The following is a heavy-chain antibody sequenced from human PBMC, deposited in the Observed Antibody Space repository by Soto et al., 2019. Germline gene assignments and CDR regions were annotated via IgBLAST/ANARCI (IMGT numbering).Heavy chain of an antibody. D-gene: IGHD2-15*01. CDR2: ISSSSSYI. V-gene: IGHV3-21*01. J-gene: IGHJ6*02. CDR1: GFTFSSYS. CDR3: ALTPGYCSGGSCFTDV. Sequence: GGSLRLSCAASGFTFSSYSMNWVRQAPGKGLEWVSSISSSSSYIYYADSVKGRFTISRDNAKNSLYLQMNSLRAEDTAVYYCALTPGYCSGGSCFTDVWGQGTTVTVSS.